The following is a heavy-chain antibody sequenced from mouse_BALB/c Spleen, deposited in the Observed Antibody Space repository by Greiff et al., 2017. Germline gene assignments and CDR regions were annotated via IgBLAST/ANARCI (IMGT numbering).Heavy chain of an antibody. V-gene: IGHV14-3*02. CDR3: ARDLIYYGNYNYAMDY. Sequence: EVKLMESGAELVKPGASVKLSCTASGFNIKDTYMHWVKQRPEQGLGWIGRIDPANGNTKYDPKFQGKATITAYTSSNTAYLQLSSLTSEDTAVYYCARDLIYYGNYNYAMDYWGQGTSVTVSS. CDR2: IDPANGNT. J-gene: IGHJ4*01. CDR1: GFNIKDTY. D-gene: IGHD2-1*01.